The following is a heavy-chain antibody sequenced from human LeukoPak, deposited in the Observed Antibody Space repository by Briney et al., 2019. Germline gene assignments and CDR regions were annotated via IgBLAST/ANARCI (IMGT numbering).Heavy chain of an antibody. J-gene: IGHJ4*02. CDR3: ARQPDRRQLVL. CDR2: IYHTGST. CDR1: GGSISYYY. V-gene: IGHV4-59*08. Sequence: PSETLSLTCTVSGGSISYYYWSWIRQPPGKGLEWIAYIYHTGSTSYNPSLKSRVTISVDTSKNQFSLKVTSVTAAGTAVYYCARQPDRRQLVLWGQGTLVTVSS. D-gene: IGHD6-13*01.